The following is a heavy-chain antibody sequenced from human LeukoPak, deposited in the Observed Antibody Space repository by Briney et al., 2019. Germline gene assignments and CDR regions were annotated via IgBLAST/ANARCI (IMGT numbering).Heavy chain of an antibody. J-gene: IGHJ4*02. CDR1: GFTFSSYS. D-gene: IGHD3-16*01. V-gene: IGHV3-48*01. CDR2: ISGSSITI. Sequence: QSGGSLRLSYAASGFTFSSYSMNRVRQAPGRGLEWVAYISGSSITIYYADSVKGRFTISRDNAKNSLYLQMNSLRAEDTAVYYCARDGLNDPFDYWGQGTLVTVSS. CDR3: ARDGLNDPFDY.